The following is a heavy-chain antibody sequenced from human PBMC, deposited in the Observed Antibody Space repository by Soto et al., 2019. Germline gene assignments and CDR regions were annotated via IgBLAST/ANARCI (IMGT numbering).Heavy chain of an antibody. Sequence: LSTSGVGVGWIRQPPGKALEWLALIYWNDDKRYSPSLKSRLTITKDTSKNQVVLTMTNMDPVDTATYYCAHSEGNRLPDYWGQGTLVTVSS. CDR2: IYWNDDK. CDR1: LSTSGVG. V-gene: IGHV2-5*01. CDR3: AHSEGNRLPDY. J-gene: IGHJ4*02. D-gene: IGHD5-12*01.